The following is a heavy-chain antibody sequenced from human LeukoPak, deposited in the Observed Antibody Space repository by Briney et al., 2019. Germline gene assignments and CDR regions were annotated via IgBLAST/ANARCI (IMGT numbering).Heavy chain of an antibody. V-gene: IGHV3-66*01. D-gene: IGHD5-12*01. CDR3: AREDIVATTLDY. CDR2: IYSGGGT. J-gene: IGHJ4*02. Sequence: PGGSLRLSCAASGFTVSSNYMSWVRQAPGKGLEWVSVIYSGGGTYFADSVKGRFTISRDNSKNTLYLQMNSLRAEDTAVYYCAREDIVATTLDYWGQGTLVTVSS. CDR1: GFTVSSNY.